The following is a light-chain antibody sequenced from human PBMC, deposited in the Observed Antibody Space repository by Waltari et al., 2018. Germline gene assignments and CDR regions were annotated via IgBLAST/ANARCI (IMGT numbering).Light chain of an antibody. CDR1: SLGTKT. V-gene: IGLV3-21*04. Sequence: SYVLNQPPSVSVAPGKTARISCGGTSLGTKTVHWYQQKPGQAPVLVIHYDSGRPSGIPERFSGPTSGNTATLTIKWVEAGDEAEYFCQVWDFTQGVFGGGTKLTVL. J-gene: IGLJ3*02. CDR2: YDS. CDR3: QVWDFTQGV.